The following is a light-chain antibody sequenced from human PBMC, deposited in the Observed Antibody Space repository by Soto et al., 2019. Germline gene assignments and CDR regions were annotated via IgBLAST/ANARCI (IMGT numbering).Light chain of an antibody. Sequence: EVVLTQSPVTLSLSPGEIATLSCSASQSVSTSFLAWYQQKPGQAPRLLIYGAFSRATGTPDRFSGSGSGTDFTLTISSLEPEDFAVFYCHQYGTSPPTFGPGTKVDIK. J-gene: IGKJ1*01. V-gene: IGKV3-20*01. CDR3: HQYGTSPPT. CDR1: QSVSTSF. CDR2: GAF.